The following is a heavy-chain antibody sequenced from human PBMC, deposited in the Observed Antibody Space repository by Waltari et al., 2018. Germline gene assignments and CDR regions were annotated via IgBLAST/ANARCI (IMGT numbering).Heavy chain of an antibody. D-gene: IGHD5-12*01. Sequence: QVQLVESGGGVVQPGRSLRLPCAASGFTFSSYGMHWVRQAPGKGLEWVAVISYDGSNKYYADSVKGRFTISRDNSKNTLYLQMNSLRAEDTAVYYCAKDSGYDYWGQGTLVTVSS. J-gene: IGHJ4*02. V-gene: IGHV3-30*18. CDR1: GFTFSSYG. CDR3: AKDSGYDY. CDR2: ISYDGSNK.